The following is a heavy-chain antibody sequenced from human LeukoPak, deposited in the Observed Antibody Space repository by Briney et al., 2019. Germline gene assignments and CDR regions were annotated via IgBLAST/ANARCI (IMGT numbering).Heavy chain of an antibody. CDR3: ARGDYYGSGSYYADFDY. Sequence: ETLSLTCTVSGVSISSSNSYWGWIRQPPGKGLEWVSAISGSGGSTYYADSVKGRFTISRDNSKNTLYLQMNSLRAEDTAVYYCARGDYYGSGSYYADFDYWGQGTLVTVSS. V-gene: IGHV3-23*01. CDR1: GVSISSSNSY. CDR2: ISGSGGST. J-gene: IGHJ4*02. D-gene: IGHD3-10*01.